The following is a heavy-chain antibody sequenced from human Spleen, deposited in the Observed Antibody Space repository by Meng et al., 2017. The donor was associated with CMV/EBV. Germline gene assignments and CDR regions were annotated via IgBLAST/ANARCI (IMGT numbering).Heavy chain of an antibody. V-gene: IGHV1-69*04. CDR3: ARDQEVSGMDV. CDR1: GYTFTSYD. D-gene: IGHD5/OR15-5a*01. CDR2: ITPILGGA. Sequence: SVKVSCKASGYTFTSYDINWVRQAPGQALEWMGKITPILGGAKYAQRFQGRVTITADKSTNTIYMDLSSLRSEDTAVYYCARDQEVSGMDVWGQGTTVTVSS. J-gene: IGHJ6*02.